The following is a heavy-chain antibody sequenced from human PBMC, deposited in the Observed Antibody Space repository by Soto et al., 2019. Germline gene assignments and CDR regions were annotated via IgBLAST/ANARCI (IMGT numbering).Heavy chain of an antibody. D-gene: IGHD5-12*01. Sequence: GGSLRLSCVASGFTFSGSWMSWVRQAPGKGLEFVANIKEDGSVKNYVDSVKGRFTISRDNAKNSVYLQMNSLRDEDTAVYYCARDPGYSSFDHWGQGTLVTVSS. V-gene: IGHV3-7*01. CDR2: IKEDGSVK. CDR1: GFTFSGSW. J-gene: IGHJ4*02. CDR3: ARDPGYSSFDH.